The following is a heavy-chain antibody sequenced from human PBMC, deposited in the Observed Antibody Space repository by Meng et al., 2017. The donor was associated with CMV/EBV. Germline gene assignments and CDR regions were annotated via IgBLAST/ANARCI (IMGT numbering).Heavy chain of an antibody. CDR3: ARDRYDILTGYYTGGDYYYGMDV. V-gene: IGHV1-18*01. CDR1: GYTFTSYG. J-gene: IGHJ6*02. Sequence: ASVKVSCKASGYTFTSYGISWVRQAPGQGLEWMGWISAYNGNTNYAQKLQGRVTMTTDTSTSTAYMELRSLRSDDTAEYYCARDRYDILTGYYTGGDYYYGMDVWGQGTTVTVSS. CDR2: ISAYNGNT. D-gene: IGHD3-9*01.